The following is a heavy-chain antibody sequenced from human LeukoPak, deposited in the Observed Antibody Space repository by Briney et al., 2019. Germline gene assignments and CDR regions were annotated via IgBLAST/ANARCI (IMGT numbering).Heavy chain of an antibody. D-gene: IGHD3-3*01. Sequence: GGSLRLSCAASGFTFSDYYMSWIRQAPGKGLEWVSYISSSGSFIYYADSVKGRFTISRDNAKNSLYLQMNSLRAEDTAVYYCARVAYDFWSGFLTYWGQGTLVTVSS. CDR2: ISSSGSFI. CDR1: GFTFSDYY. CDR3: ARVAYDFWSGFLTY. J-gene: IGHJ4*02. V-gene: IGHV3-11*04.